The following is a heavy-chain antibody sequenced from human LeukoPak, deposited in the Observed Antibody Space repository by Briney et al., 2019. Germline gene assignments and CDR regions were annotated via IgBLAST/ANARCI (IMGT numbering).Heavy chain of an antibody. D-gene: IGHD1-26*01. V-gene: IGHV3-23*01. CDR2: ISGSGGST. J-gene: IGHJ4*02. CDR1: GFTFSSYA. Sequence: PGGSLRLSCAVSGFTFSSYAMSWVRQAPGKGLEWVSGISGSGGSTYYADSVKGRFTISRDNSKNTVNLQMNSLRAEDTAVYYCAKEYYSGSFFGYWGQGTLVTVSS. CDR3: AKEYYSGSFFGY.